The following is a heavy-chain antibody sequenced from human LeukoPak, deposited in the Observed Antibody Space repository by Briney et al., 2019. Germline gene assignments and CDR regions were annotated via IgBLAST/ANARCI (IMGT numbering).Heavy chain of an antibody. CDR3: SRESGAFCPFGY. CDR2: ISLSGQT. Sequence: PSETLSLTCGVSGGSIRSTNWWSWVRHPPGQGLEWIGEISLSGQTNFNPSLNGRVTMSLDESRNQLSLTLTSVTAADTAIYYCSRESGAFCPFGYWGQGTLLIVPP. J-gene: IGHJ4*02. V-gene: IGHV4/OR15-8*02. D-gene: IGHD1-26*01. CDR1: GGSIRSTNW.